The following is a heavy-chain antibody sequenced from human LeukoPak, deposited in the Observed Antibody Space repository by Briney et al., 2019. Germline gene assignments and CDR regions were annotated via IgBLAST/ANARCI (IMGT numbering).Heavy chain of an antibody. Sequence: GGSLRLSCAASGFIFSDYAMHWVAVISRDGTYTNHADSVKGRFTISRDNSKNTLYLQMNSLRAEDTAVYYCAKGGYSSGWYYFDYWGQGTLVTASS. J-gene: IGHJ4*02. CDR2: ISRDGTYT. V-gene: IGHV3-30*07. D-gene: IGHD6-19*01. CDR1: GFIFSDYA. CDR3: AKGGYSSGWYYFDY.